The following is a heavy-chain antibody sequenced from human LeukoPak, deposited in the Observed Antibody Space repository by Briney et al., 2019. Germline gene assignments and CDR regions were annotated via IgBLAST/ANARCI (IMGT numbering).Heavy chain of an antibody. J-gene: IGHJ4*02. CDR1: GGSVSSGGFY. Sequence: PSETLSLTCTVSGGSVSSGGFYWSWIRQPPGKGLEWIGYIFYSGSTNYNPSLKSRVTISVDTSKNQFSLKLSSVTAADTAVYYCAREDTDYDSSGRFDYWGQGTLVTVSS. D-gene: IGHD3-22*01. CDR2: IFYSGST. V-gene: IGHV4-61*08. CDR3: AREDTDYDSSGRFDY.